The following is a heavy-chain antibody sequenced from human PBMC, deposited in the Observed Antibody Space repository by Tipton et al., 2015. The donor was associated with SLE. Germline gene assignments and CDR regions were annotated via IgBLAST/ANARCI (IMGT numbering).Heavy chain of an antibody. J-gene: IGHJ4*02. V-gene: IGHV4-34*01. Sequence: TLSLTCAVYGGSFSGYYWGWIRQPPGKGLEWIGSIFYSGSFSGGSTYYNPSLKSRVTISVDTSKNQFSLKLSSVTAADTAVYYCARGFRKERMFFGLQYSSGWYPDYWGQGTLVTVSS. CDR1: GGSFSGYY. CDR2: IFYSGSFSGGST. D-gene: IGHD6-19*01. CDR3: ARGFRKERMFFGLQYSSGWYPDY.